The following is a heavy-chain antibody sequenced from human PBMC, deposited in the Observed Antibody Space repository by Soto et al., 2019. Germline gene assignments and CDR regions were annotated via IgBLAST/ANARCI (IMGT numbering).Heavy chain of an antibody. CDR3: TTDPDSSWYGDAFDI. CDR2: IKSKTDGGTT. V-gene: IGHV3-15*01. Sequence: EVQLVESGGGLVKPGGSLRLSCAASGFTFSNAWMSWVRQAPGKGLEWVGRIKSKTDGGTTDYAAPVKGRFTISREDSKNTLYLKMNSLKTEDTAVYYCTTDPDSSWYGDAFDIWGQGTMVTVSS. D-gene: IGHD6-13*01. CDR1: GFTFSNAW. J-gene: IGHJ3*02.